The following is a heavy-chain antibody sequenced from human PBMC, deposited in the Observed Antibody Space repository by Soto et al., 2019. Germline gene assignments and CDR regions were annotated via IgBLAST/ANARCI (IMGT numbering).Heavy chain of an antibody. CDR1: GFTFSSYA. CDR2: ISYDGSNK. CDR3: ARERYCSSTSCYFPYYYYGMDV. J-gene: IGHJ6*02. D-gene: IGHD2-2*01. V-gene: IGHV3-30-3*01. Sequence: GPLRLSCAASGFTFSSYAMHWVRQAAGKGLEWVAVISYDGSNKYYADSVKGRFTISRDNSKNTLYLQMNSLRAEDTAGYYCARERYCSSTSCYFPYYYYGMDVWGQGTTVTVSS.